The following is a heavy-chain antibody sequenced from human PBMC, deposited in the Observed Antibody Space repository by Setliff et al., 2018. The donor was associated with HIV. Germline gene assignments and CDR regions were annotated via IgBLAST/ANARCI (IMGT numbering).Heavy chain of an antibody. D-gene: IGHD3-10*01. J-gene: IGHJ4*02. CDR1: GVSISNYY. Sequence: SETLSLTCTVSGVSISNYYWSWIRQPAGKGLEWIGRIYTSGNTNYNPSLKSRVAIFIDTSKNQFSLRLSSVTAADTAVYYCARLYDYYGHRLDYWGQGAQVTVSS. V-gene: IGHV4-4*07. CDR3: ARLYDYYGHRLDY. CDR2: IYTSGNT.